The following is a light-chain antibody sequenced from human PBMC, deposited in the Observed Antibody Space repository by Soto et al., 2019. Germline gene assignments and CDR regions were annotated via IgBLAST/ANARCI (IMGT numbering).Light chain of an antibody. CDR1: QSLVHSDGNTY. Sequence: DVVMTQSPLSLPVTLGQAATVSCRSTQSLVHSDGNTYLNWFQQRPGQSPRRLLHHVSKRDSGVPDRFSGSGSGTDFTLKISRVEAEDVGVYYSNRGTLWTHTFGQGTKLEIK. J-gene: IGKJ2*01. CDR2: HVS. CDR3: NRGTLWTHT. V-gene: IGKV2-30*02.